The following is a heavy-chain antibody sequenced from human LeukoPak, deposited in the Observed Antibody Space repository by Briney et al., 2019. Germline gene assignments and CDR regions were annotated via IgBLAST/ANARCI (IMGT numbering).Heavy chain of an antibody. J-gene: IGHJ4*02. Sequence: PGGSLRLSCAASGFTFSSYWMTWVRQAPGKGLEWVANIKRDGSEKHYVDSVKGRFTISRDNAKNSMFLQMNSLRAEDTAVYYCASLLVAGVASVAYWGQGTLVTVSS. CDR2: IKRDGSEK. D-gene: IGHD6-19*01. V-gene: IGHV3-7*03. CDR1: GFTFSSYW. CDR3: ASLLVAGVASVAY.